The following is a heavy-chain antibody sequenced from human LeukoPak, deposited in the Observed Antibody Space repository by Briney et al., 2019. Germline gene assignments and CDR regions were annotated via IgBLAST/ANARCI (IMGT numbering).Heavy chain of an antibody. Sequence: GGSLRHSCAASGFTFSSYAMSWVRQAPGKGLEWVSAISGSGGSTYYADSVKGRFTISRDNSKNTLYLQMNSLRAEDTAVYYCAKAGSYSYGYFDYWGQGTLVTVSS. V-gene: IGHV3-23*01. D-gene: IGHD5-18*01. J-gene: IGHJ4*02. CDR2: ISGSGGST. CDR1: GFTFSSYA. CDR3: AKAGSYSYGYFDY.